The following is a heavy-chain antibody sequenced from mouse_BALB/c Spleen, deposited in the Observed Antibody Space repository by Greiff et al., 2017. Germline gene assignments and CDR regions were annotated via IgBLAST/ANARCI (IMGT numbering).Heavy chain of an antibody. Sequence: EVQGVESGGGLVQPGGSLRLSCATSGFTFSDFYMEWVRQPPGKRLEWIAASRNKANDYKTEYSASVKGRCIVSRDTSQSILYLQMNALRAEDTAIYYCARDGPYYYGFAYWGQGTLVTVSA. J-gene: IGHJ3*01. CDR2: SRNKANDYKT. D-gene: IGHD2-1*01. V-gene: IGHV7-1*02. CDR1: GFTFSDFY. CDR3: ARDGPYYYGFAY.